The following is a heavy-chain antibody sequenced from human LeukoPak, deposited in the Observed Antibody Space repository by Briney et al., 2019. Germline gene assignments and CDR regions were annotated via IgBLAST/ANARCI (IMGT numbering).Heavy chain of an antibody. D-gene: IGHD3-10*01. Sequence: PSETLSLTCTVSGGSISSGSYYWSWLRQPAGKGLEWIGRIYTSGSTNYHPSLKTRVTISVDTSKNQFSLKLSSVTAADTAVYYCARDYYGSGSSRYYYYYYMDVWGKGTTVTISS. J-gene: IGHJ6*03. CDR2: IYTSGST. CDR1: GGSISSGSYY. V-gene: IGHV4-61*02. CDR3: ARDYYGSGSSRYYYYYYMDV.